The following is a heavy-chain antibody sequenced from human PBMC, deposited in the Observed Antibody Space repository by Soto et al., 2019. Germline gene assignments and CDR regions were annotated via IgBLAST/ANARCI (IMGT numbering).Heavy chain of an antibody. D-gene: IGHD4-4*01. Sequence: SETLSLTCTVSGGSISSSSYYWGWIRQPPGKGLEWIGSIYYSGSTYYNPSLKSRVTISVDTSKNQFSLKLSSVTAADTAVYYCRCPTVTTEGAYYYYYMDVWGKGTTVTVSS. V-gene: IGHV4-39*01. CDR2: IYYSGST. CDR3: RCPTVTTEGAYYYYYMDV. J-gene: IGHJ6*03. CDR1: GGSISSSSYY.